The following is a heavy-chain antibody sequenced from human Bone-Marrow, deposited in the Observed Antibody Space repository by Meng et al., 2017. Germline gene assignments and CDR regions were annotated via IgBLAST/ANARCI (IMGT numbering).Heavy chain of an antibody. J-gene: IGHJ6*02. D-gene: IGHD1-14*01. V-gene: IGHV1-18*04. CDR3: TLNRLEYYYGMDV. CDR1: GYTFTSYY. CDR2: ISAYNGNT. Sequence: ASVKVSCKASGYTFTSYYMHWVRQAPGQGLEWMGWISAYNGNTNYAQKLQGRVTMTTDTSTSTAYMELRSLRSDDTAVYYCTLNRLEYYYGMDVWGQGTTVTVSS.